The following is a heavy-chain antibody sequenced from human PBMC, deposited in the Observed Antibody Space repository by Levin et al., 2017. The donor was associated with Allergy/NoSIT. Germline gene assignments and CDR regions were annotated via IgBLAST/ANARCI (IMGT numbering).Heavy chain of an antibody. CDR1: GFTFSSYG. Sequence: GGSLRLPCAASGFTFSSYGMHWVRQAPGKGREWVAVIWYDGSNKYYADSVKGRFTISRDNSKNTLYLQMNSLRAEDTAVYYCARSDASYSSSWHTLLVLGYWGQGTLVTVSS. CDR3: ARSDASYSSSWHTLLVLGY. D-gene: IGHD6-13*01. CDR2: IWYDGSNK. J-gene: IGHJ4*02. V-gene: IGHV3-33*01.